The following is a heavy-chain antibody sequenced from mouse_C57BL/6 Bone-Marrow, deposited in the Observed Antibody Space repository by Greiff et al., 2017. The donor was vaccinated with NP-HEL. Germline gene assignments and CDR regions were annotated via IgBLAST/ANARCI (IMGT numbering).Heavy chain of an antibody. CDR2: IDPSDSYT. Sequence: QVQLKQPGAELVRPGTSVKLSCKASGYTFTSYWMHWVKQRPGQGLEWIGVIDPSDSYTNYNQKFKGKATLTVDTSSSTAYMQLSSLTSEDSAVYYCALLLRPYYFDYWGQGTTLTVSS. CDR1: GYTFTSYW. D-gene: IGHD1-2*01. CDR3: ALLLRPYYFDY. J-gene: IGHJ2*01. V-gene: IGHV1-59*01.